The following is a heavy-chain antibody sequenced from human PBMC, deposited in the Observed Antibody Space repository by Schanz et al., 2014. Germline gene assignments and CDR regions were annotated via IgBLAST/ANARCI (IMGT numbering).Heavy chain of an antibody. D-gene: IGHD3-16*02. CDR3: VRDERVISGVWFDP. J-gene: IGHJ5*02. CDR1: GYTFTNYY. V-gene: IGHV1-46*01. Sequence: QVQLVQSGAEVKKPGASVKLSCKASGYTFTNYYIHWVRQAPGQGLEWMGRIYLSDGSTRYAQKFQGRVTVTRDTSTTTVYMDLSRLTFDDTAVYYCVRDERVISGVWFDPWGQGTLVTVSS. CDR2: IYLSDGST.